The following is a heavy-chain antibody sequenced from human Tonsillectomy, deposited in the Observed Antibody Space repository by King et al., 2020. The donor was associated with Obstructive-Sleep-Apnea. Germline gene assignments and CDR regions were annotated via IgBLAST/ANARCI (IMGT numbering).Heavy chain of an antibody. Sequence: VQLVESGGGVVQPGRSLRLSCAASGFTFSSYGMHWVRQAPGKGLEWVAVISYDGSNKYYADSVKGRFTISRDNSKNTLYLQMNSLRAEDTAVYYCAKDEYYYDSSGYFYYFDYWGQGTLVTVSS. CDR3: AKDEYYYDSSGYFYYFDY. CDR1: GFTFSSYG. CDR2: ISYDGSNK. D-gene: IGHD3-22*01. J-gene: IGHJ4*02. V-gene: IGHV3-30*18.